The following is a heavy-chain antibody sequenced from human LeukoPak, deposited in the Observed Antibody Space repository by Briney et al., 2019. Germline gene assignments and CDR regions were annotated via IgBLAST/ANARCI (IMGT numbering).Heavy chain of an antibody. J-gene: IGHJ5*02. CDR1: GGTFGSYA. D-gene: IGHD3-10*01. CDR3: ARDGLDYYGSGIQNWFDP. V-gene: IGHV1-69*13. Sequence: SVKVSCKASGGTFGSYAISWVRQAPGQGLEWMGGIIPIFGTANYAQKFQGRVTITADESTSTAYMELSSLRSEDTAVYYCARDGLDYYGSGIQNWFDPWGQGTLVTVSS. CDR2: IIPIFGTA.